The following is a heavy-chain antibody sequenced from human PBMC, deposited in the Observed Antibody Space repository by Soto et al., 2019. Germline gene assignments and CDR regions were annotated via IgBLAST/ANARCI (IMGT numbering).Heavy chain of an antibody. D-gene: IGHD5-18*01. V-gene: IGHV3-30*03. J-gene: IGHJ6*02. CDR1: GLTFSSYG. Sequence: HPGGSLRLSCAASGLTFSSYGMHWVRQAPGKGLEWVAVISYDGSNKYYADSVKGRFTISRDNSKNTLYLQMNSLRAEDTAVYYCASIQLFYGMDVWGQGTTVTVSS. CDR2: ISYDGSNK. CDR3: ASIQLFYGMDV.